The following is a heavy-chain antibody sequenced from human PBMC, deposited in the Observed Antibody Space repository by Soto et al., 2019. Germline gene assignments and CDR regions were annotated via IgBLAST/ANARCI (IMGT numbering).Heavy chain of an antibody. CDR1: GGTFSSYA. D-gene: IGHD6-19*01. V-gene: IGHV1-69*01. CDR3: ARVGAVADTRELPLDY. CDR2: IIPIFGTA. Sequence: VQSGAEVKKPGSSVKVSCKASGGTFSSYAISWVRQAPGQGLEWMGGIIPIFGTANYAQKFQGRVTITADESTSTAYMELSSLRSEDTAVYYCARVGAVADTRELPLDYWGQGTLVTVSS. J-gene: IGHJ4*02.